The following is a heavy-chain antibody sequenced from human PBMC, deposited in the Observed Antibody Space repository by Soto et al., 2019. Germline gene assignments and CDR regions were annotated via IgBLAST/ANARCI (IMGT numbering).Heavy chain of an antibody. J-gene: IGHJ6*03. CDR2: IYPGDSDT. D-gene: IGHD2-2*03. CDR1: GYSFTSYW. Sequence: GESLKISCKGSGYSFTSYWIGWVRQMPGKGLEWMGIIYPGDSDTRYSPSFQGQVTISADKSISTAYLQWSSLKASDTAMYYCARLVGYCSSTSCRTTYYYYYYMDVWGKGTTVTVSS. V-gene: IGHV5-51*01. CDR3: ARLVGYCSSTSCRTTYYYYYYMDV.